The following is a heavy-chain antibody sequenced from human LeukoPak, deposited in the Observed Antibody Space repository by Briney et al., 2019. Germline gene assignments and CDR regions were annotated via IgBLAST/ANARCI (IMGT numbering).Heavy chain of an antibody. J-gene: IGHJ3*02. D-gene: IGHD3-22*01. CDR1: GSTFNRYW. CDR2: IKEDGSVK. V-gene: IGHV3-7*01. Sequence: PGVSLRLFCAASGSTFNRYWMTWVRRAPGKGLEGVANIKEDGSVKYCVDSVEGRFTISRDNAKNSLYLQMNSLRAEDTAVYYCARDLTDYYESSGYYDAFDIWGQGAMVTVSS. CDR3: ARDLTDYYESSGYYDAFDI.